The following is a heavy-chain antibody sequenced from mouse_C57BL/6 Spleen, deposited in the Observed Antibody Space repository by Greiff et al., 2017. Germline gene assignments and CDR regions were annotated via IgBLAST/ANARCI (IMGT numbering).Heavy chain of an antibody. V-gene: IGHV1-52*01. J-gene: IGHJ2*01. Sequence: VKLQQPGAELVRPGSSVKLSCKASGYTFTSYWMHWVKQRPIQGLEWIGNIDPSDSETHYNQKFKDKATLTVDKSSSTAYMQLSSLTSEDSAVYYCARESNYVYFDYWGQGTTLTVSS. CDR3: ARESNYVYFDY. CDR2: IDPSDSET. CDR1: GYTFTSYW. D-gene: IGHD2-5*01.